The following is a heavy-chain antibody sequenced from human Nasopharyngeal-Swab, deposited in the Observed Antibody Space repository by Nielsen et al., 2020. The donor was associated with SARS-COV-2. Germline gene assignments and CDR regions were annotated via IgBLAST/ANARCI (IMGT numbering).Heavy chain of an antibody. Sequence: SETLSLTCTVSGGSISSYYWSWIRQPAGKGLEWIGRIYTSGSTNYNPSLKSRVTMSVDTSKNQFSLKLSSVTAADTAVYYCARGADYYDFWSGYPSGMDVWGQGAPVTVSS. CDR1: GGSISSYY. V-gene: IGHV4-4*07. CDR3: ARGADYYDFWSGYPSGMDV. D-gene: IGHD3-3*01. J-gene: IGHJ6*02. CDR2: IYTSGST.